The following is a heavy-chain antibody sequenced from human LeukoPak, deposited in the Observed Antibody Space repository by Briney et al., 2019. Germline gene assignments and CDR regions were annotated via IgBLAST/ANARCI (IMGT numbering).Heavy chain of an antibody. D-gene: IGHD3-3*01. CDR1: GGTFSSYA. J-gene: IGHJ6*03. CDR2: IIPIFGTA. V-gene: IGHV1-69*01. CDR3: ARGRITIFGVVPYYYMDV. Sequence: SVKVSCKASGGTFSSYAISWVRQAPGQGLEWMGGIIPIFGTANYAQKFQGRVTITADESTSTAYMELSSLRSEDTAVYYCARGRITIFGVVPYYYMDVWGKGTTVTVSS.